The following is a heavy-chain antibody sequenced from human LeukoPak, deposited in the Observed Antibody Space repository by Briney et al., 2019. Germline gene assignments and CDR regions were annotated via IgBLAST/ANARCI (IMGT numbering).Heavy chain of an antibody. CDR2: IYYSGST. D-gene: IGHD7-27*01. V-gene: IGHV4-39*01. CDR1: GGSISSSSYY. Sequence: PSETLSLTCTVSGGSISSSSYYWGWIRQPPGKGLEWIGSIYYSGSTYYNPSLKSRVTISVDTSKNQFSLKLSSVTAADTAVYYCARGPPNWGFDFWGQGALVTVSS. J-gene: IGHJ4*02. CDR3: ARGPPNWGFDF.